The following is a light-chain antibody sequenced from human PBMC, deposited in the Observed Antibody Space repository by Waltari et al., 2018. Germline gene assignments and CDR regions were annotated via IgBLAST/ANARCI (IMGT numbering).Light chain of an antibody. CDR2: ATY. CDR1: RPFLGY. CDR3: HQTYSFPHS. J-gene: IGKJ4*01. Sequence: DIQMTQSPSSLSASIGDRVIITCRASRPFLGYVNWYQQKPGKAPNLLLSATYTLHSGVSSRFSGSGSGTDFTLTISGLHADDFATYFCHQTYSFPHSFGGGTKVEI. V-gene: IGKV1-39*01.